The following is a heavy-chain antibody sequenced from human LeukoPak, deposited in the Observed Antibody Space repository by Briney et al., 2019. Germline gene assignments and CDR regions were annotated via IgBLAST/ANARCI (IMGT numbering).Heavy chain of an antibody. CDR1: GGSFSGYY. D-gene: IGHD6-13*01. CDR3: ARARDGSSWYFKYYFDY. Sequence: SETLSLTCAVYGGSFSGYYWSWIRQPPGKGLEWIGEINHSGSTNYNPSLKSRVTISVDTSKHQFSLKLSSVTAADTAVYYCARARDGSSWYFKYYFDYWGQGTLVTVSS. V-gene: IGHV4-34*01. CDR2: INHSGST. J-gene: IGHJ4*02.